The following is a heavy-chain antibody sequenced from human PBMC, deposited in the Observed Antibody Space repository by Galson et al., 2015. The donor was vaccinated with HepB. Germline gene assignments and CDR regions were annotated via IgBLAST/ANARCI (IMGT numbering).Heavy chain of an antibody. Sequence: SLRLSRAGSAFTFSTYWMGWVRQAPGKGLEWVANIRGDGGEKYYVDSVKGRFTISRDNARNSLYLQMNSLRAEDTAVYYCARGRSHAYWGQGTLVTVSS. J-gene: IGHJ4*02. D-gene: IGHD6-13*01. CDR2: IRGDGGEK. CDR3: ARGRSHAY. V-gene: IGHV3-7*03. CDR1: AFTFSTYW.